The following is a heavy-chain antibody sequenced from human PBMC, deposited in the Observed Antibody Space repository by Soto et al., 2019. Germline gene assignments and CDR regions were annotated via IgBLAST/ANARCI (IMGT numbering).Heavy chain of an antibody. CDR2: IIPIFGTA. Sequence: SVKVSCKASGGTFSSYAISWVRQAPGQGLEWMGGIIPIFGTANYAQKFQGRVTITADESTSTAYTELSSLRSEDMAVYYCASGTGDTSTDYGMDVWGQGTTVTVSS. D-gene: IGHD1-1*01. J-gene: IGHJ6*02. CDR3: ASGTGDTSTDYGMDV. CDR1: GGTFSSYA. V-gene: IGHV1-69*13.